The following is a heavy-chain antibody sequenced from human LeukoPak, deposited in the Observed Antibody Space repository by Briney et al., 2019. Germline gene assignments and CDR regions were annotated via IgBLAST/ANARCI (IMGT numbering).Heavy chain of an antibody. CDR1: GGSISCYY. CDR3: ARSVAGTWDFDY. D-gene: IGHD6-19*01. Sequence: PSETLSLTCTISGGSISCYYWSWIRQPPGKGLEWIGYIYYSGSTNYNPSLKSRVTISVDTSKNQFSLKLSSVTAADTSVYYCARSVAGTWDFDYWGQGTLVTVSS. V-gene: IGHV4-59*08. CDR2: IYYSGST. J-gene: IGHJ4*02.